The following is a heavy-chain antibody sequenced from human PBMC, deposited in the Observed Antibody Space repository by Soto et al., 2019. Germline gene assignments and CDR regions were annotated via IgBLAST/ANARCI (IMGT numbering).Heavy chain of an antibody. CDR2: ISGSGGST. CDR3: AKAPAVAGMYYYYYGMDV. CDR1: GFTFSSYA. Sequence: PGGSLRLSCAASGFTFSSYAMSWVRQAPGKGLEWVSAISGSGGSTYYADSVKGRFTISRDNSKNTLYLQMNSLRAEDTAVYYCAKAPAVAGMYYYYYGMDVWGQGTTVTVSS. D-gene: IGHD6-19*01. J-gene: IGHJ6*02. V-gene: IGHV3-23*01.